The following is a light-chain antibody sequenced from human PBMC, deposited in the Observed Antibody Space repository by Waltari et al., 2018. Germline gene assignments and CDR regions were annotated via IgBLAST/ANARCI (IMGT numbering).Light chain of an antibody. CDR2: DND. CDR3: GTWDSSLTSVL. V-gene: IGLV1-51*01. J-gene: IGLJ2*01. CDR1: SPNLGTTY. Sequence: QSVLAQPPSVSAAPEHRLPISCSARSPNLGTTYVSWYQQLPGTAPKLLIYDNDKRPSGIPDRFSGSTSGTSATLGITGLRTGDEADYYCGTWDSSLTSVLFGGGTKLTVL.